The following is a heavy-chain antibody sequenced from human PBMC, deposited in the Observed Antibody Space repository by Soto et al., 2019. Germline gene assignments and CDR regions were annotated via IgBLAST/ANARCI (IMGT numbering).Heavy chain of an antibody. J-gene: IGHJ4*02. CDR3: ARSRVFLWFGEVHPLPFFVGGTLIFDY. Sequence: ASVKVSCEASGYTFISYGISWVRQAPGQGLEWMGWISAYNGNTKYSQKFQGRVTSTRDTSASTAYMELSSLRSDDTAVYYCARSRVFLWFGEVHPLPFFVGGTLIFDYWGRGTLVSVS. D-gene: IGHD3-10*01. CDR1: GYTFISYG. CDR2: ISAYNGNT. V-gene: IGHV1-18*01.